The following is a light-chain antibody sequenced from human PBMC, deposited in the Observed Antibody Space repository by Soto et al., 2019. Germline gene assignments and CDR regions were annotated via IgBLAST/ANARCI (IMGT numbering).Light chain of an antibody. J-gene: IGKJ5*01. V-gene: IGKV1-17*01. CDR1: QGIANN. CDR3: LQHHSYPIT. Sequence: DIQMTQSPSSLSATIGDRVTITCRASQGIANNLGWYQQKPGKVPKRLIYAASSLQSGDPSRFSGRGSGTELTLTIRSPQPEDFATYYCLQHHSYPITFGQGTRLEIK. CDR2: AAS.